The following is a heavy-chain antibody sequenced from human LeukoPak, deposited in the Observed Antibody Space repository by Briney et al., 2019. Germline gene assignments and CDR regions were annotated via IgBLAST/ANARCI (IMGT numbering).Heavy chain of an antibody. CDR3: ARLASSSWYHDY. CDR2: IYYSGST. V-gene: IGHV4-59*01. J-gene: IGHJ4*02. CDR1: GGSISSYY. D-gene: IGHD6-13*01. Sequence: PSETLSLTCTVSGGSISSYYWSWIRQPPGKGLGWIGYIYYSGSTNYNPSLKSRVTISVDTSKNQFSLKLSSVTAADTAVYYCARLASSSWYHDYWGQGTLVTVSS.